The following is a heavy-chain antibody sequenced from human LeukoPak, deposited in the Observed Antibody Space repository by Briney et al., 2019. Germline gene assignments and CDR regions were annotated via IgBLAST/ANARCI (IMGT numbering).Heavy chain of an antibody. J-gene: IGHJ3*02. CDR2: IYHSGST. CDR1: GYSISSGYY. Sequence: SETLSLTCTVSGYSISSGYYWGWIRQPPGKGLEWIGSIYHSGSTYYNPSLKSRVTISVDTSKNQFSLKLSSVTAADTAVYYCARSSRHALRIAAAATYAFDIWGQGTMVTVSS. V-gene: IGHV4-38-2*02. D-gene: IGHD6-13*01. CDR3: ARSSRHALRIAAAATYAFDI.